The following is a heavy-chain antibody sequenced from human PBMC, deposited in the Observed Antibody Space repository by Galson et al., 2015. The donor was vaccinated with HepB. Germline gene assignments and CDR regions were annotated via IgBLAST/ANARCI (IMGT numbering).Heavy chain of an antibody. J-gene: IGHJ6*02. Sequence: LSLTCTVSGGSISSYYWSWIRQPAGKGLEWIGRIYTSGSTNYNPSLKSRVTMSVDTSKNQFSLKLSSVTAADTAVYYCAREGFWSGYPPYYYYGMDVWGQGTTVTVSS. D-gene: IGHD3-3*01. CDR3: AREGFWSGYPPYYYYGMDV. V-gene: IGHV4-4*07. CDR1: GGSISSYY. CDR2: IYTSGST.